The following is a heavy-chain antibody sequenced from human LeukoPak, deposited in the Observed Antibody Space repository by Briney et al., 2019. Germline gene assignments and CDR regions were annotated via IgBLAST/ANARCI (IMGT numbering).Heavy chain of an antibody. J-gene: IGHJ4*02. CDR1: GGSISSSSYY. V-gene: IGHV4-39*07. D-gene: IGHD1-1*01. Sequence: SETLSLTCTVSGGSISSSSYYWGWIRQPPGKGLEWLGSIYYSGSTYYNPSLKSRVTISVDTSKNQFSLKLSSVTAADTAVYYCARDRTPAESPNEHDYWGQGTLVTVSS. CDR3: ARDRTPAESPNEHDY. CDR2: IYYSGST.